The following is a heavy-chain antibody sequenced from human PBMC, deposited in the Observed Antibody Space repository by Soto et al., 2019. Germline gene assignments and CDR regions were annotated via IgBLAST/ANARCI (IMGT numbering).Heavy chain of an antibody. CDR2: MNPNTGNT. CDR1: GYTFTSFD. Sequence: QVQLVQSGAEVKKPGASVKVSCRASGYTFTSFDINWVRQATGQGIEWMGWMNPNTGNTGYAQTFQGRVTMTRNTSISTAYMELSGLRSEDTAVYYCARPKYCTNGVCSNNWFDPWGQGTLVTVSS. CDR3: ARPKYCTNGVCSNNWFDP. D-gene: IGHD2-8*01. V-gene: IGHV1-8*01. J-gene: IGHJ5*02.